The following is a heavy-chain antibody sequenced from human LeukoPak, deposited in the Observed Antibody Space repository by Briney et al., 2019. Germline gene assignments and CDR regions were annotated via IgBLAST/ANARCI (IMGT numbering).Heavy chain of an antibody. CDR3: ARGKSYGDSSGYDY. CDR1: GGSISSGDYY. J-gene: IGHJ4*02. Sequence: SETLSLTCTVSGGSISSGDYYWSWIRQPPGKGLEWIGYIYYSGSTYYNPSLKSRVTISVDTSKNQFSLKLSSVTAADTAVYYCARGKSYGDSSGYDYWGQGTLVTVSS. V-gene: IGHV4-30-4*01. D-gene: IGHD3-22*01. CDR2: IYYSGST.